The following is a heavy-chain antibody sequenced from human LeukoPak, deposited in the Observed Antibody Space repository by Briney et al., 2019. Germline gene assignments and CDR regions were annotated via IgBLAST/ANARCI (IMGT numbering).Heavy chain of an antibody. J-gene: IGHJ4*02. CDR3: ARSQGGYCDY. CDR2: INSNGGST. Sequence: GGSLRLSCEASGIAFSSYSMYWVRQAPGKGLEYVSAINSNGGSTYYVNSVKGRFTISRDNSKSTLYIQIVSLIAEDMAVYFCARSQGGYCDYWGQGTLVTVSS. CDR1: GIAFSSYS. V-gene: IGHV3-64*01.